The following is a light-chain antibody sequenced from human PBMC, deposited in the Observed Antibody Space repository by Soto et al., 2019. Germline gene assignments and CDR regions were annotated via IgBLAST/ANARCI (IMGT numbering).Light chain of an antibody. CDR2: WAS. J-gene: IGKJ4*01. CDR1: QSILYNSNNNNY. CDR3: RQYYSAPLT. V-gene: IGKV4-1*01. Sequence: DRLMTHSPDSLAVSLGERATINCKSSQSILYNSNNNNYLAWYQQKPGQPPKLLIYWASTRESGVPDRFSGSGSGTYFTLTISTLQAEDVAVYYCRQYYSAPLTFGGGTKVDIK.